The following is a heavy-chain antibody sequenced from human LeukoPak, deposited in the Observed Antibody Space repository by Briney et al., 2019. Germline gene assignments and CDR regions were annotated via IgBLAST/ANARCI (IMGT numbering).Heavy chain of an antibody. V-gene: IGHV3-53*01. CDR1: GGSFSGYY. J-gene: IGHJ4*02. Sequence: PSETLSLTCAVYGGSFSGYYWSWVRQAPGKGLEWVSIIYNGGSTYYADSVKGRFTMSRDNSKNTLYLQMNSLRAEDTAVYYCAKDDSSWMRVALDYWGQGTLVTVSS. CDR2: IYNGGST. D-gene: IGHD6-13*01. CDR3: AKDDSSWMRVALDY.